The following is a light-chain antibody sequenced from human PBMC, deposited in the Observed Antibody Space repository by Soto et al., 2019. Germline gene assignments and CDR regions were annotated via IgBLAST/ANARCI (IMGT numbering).Light chain of an antibody. CDR3: QQYNTFSPT. J-gene: IGKJ1*01. Sequence: DIQMTQSPSTLSASVGDRVTITCRASQTITNWLAWYQQRSGKAPKLLVYKASTLESGVPSRFSGSGSGTEFTLTIRSLQPDDSATYYCQQYNTFSPTFGQGTKVDIK. CDR2: KAS. CDR1: QTITNW. V-gene: IGKV1-5*03.